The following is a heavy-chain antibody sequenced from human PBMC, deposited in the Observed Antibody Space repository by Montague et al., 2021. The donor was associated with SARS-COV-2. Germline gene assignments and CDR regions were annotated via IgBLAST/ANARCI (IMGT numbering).Heavy chain of an antibody. Sequence: CAISGDSVSSNSAAWNWIRQSPSRGLEWLGRTYYRSKWYNDYVVSVKSRITINPDTSKNQFSLQLNSVTPEDTAVYYCARGIWFGELLTGYYYYGMDVWGQGTTVTVSS. J-gene: IGHJ6*02. CDR1: GDSVSSNSAA. D-gene: IGHD3-10*01. CDR3: ARGIWFGELLTGYYYYGMDV. CDR2: TYYRSKWYN. V-gene: IGHV6-1*01.